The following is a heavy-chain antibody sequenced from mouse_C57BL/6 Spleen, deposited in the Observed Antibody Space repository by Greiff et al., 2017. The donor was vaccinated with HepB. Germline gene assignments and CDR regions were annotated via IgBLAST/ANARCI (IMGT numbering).Heavy chain of an antibody. V-gene: IGHV5-12*01. Sequence: EVQVVESGGGLVQPGGSLKLSCAASGFTFSDYYMYWVRQTPEKRLEWVAYISNGGGSTYYPDTVKGRFTISKDNAKNPLYLQMSRLKSEDTSMYYCARQLEMDYWGQGTSVTVSS. D-gene: IGHD3-3*01. J-gene: IGHJ4*01. CDR1: GFTFSDYY. CDR2: ISNGGGST. CDR3: ARQLEMDY.